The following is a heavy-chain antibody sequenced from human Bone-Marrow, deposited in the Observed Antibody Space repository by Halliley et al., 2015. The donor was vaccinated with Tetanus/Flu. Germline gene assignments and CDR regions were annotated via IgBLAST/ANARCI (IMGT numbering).Heavy chain of an antibody. Sequence: WVSEIRGSGSFTKFADSVKGRFPISRDNAKNSVFLQMTGLRGDDTAVYFCARAHSGYDPLVYWGQGALVPVSS. CDR2: IRGSGSFT. V-gene: IGHV3-11*05. CDR3: ARAHSGYDPLVY. J-gene: IGHJ4*02. D-gene: IGHD5-12*01.